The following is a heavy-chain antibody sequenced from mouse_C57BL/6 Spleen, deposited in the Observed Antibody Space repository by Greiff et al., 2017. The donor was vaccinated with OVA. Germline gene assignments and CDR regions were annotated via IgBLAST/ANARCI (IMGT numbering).Heavy chain of an antibody. CDR1: GYSITSGYY. V-gene: IGHV3-6*01. Sequence: EVQLVESGPGLVKPSQSLSLTCSVTGYSITSGYYWNWIRQFPGNKLEWMGYISYDGSNHYHPSLKNRISITRDTAKNQFFLKLNSVTTEDTATYYCARDWSTTVVAHWYFDVWGTGTTVTVSS. D-gene: IGHD1-1*01. CDR3: ARDWSTTVVAHWYFDV. J-gene: IGHJ1*03. CDR2: ISYDGSN.